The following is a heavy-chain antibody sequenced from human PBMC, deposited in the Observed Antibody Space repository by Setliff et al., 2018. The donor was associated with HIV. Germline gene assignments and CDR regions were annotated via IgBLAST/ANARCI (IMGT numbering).Heavy chain of an antibody. CDR2: VSSGGST. D-gene: IGHD3-3*02. CDR3: ARGRALGV. CDR1: GDSLSSATYY. J-gene: IGHJ3*01. V-gene: IGHV4-39*02. Sequence: SETLSLTCSVSGDSLSSATYYWGWIRQPPGKGLEWIGSVSSGGSTLYNPSLKSRATISVDTSENHFTLRLSSVTAADTAVYYCARGRALGVWGQGTMVTVSS.